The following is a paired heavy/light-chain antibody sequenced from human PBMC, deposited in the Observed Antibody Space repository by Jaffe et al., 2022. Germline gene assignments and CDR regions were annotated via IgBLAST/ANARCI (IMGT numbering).Heavy chain of an antibody. J-gene: IGHJ4*02. CDR2: IHHSGST. Sequence: QVQLQESGPGLVKPSETLSLNCAVSGYSISSGYYWGWIRQPPGKGLEWIGTIHHSGSTYYNPSLKSRLTISVDTSKNQFSLRLSSVTAADTALYYCVRLFDYWGQGALVTVSS. CDR1: GYSISSGYY. V-gene: IGHV4-38-2*01. CDR3: VRLFDY.
Light chain of an antibody. J-gene: IGLJ3*02. Sequence: QTVVTQEPSLTVSPGGTVTLTCASSAGAVTSDSNPNWFQQKPGQPPRALIYSTSNKHSWTPARFSGSLLGGKAGLTLSGVQPEDEAEYYCLLYCGGAQHWVFGGGTKLTVL. V-gene: IGLV7-43*01. CDR2: STS. CDR1: AGAVTSDSN. CDR3: LLYCGGAQHWV.